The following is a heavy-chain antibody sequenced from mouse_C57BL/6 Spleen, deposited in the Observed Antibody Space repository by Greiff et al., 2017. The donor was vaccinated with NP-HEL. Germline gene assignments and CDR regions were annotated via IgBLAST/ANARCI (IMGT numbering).Heavy chain of an antibody. CDR2: IDPSDSYT. CDR1: GYTFTSYW. Sequence: QVQLQQPGAELVKPGASVKLSCKASGYTFTSYWMQWVKQRPGQGLEWIGEIDPSDSYTNYNQKFKGKATLTVDTSSSTAYMQLSSLTSEDSAVYYCARKAPGYYFDYWGQGTTLTVSS. CDR3: ARKAPGYYFDY. V-gene: IGHV1-50*01. J-gene: IGHJ2*01.